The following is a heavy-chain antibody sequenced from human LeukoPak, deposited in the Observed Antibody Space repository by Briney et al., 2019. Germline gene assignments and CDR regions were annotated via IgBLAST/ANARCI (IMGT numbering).Heavy chain of an antibody. J-gene: IGHJ6*04. CDR2: IYYSGST. CDR3: ARDVGDGMDV. Sequence: SETLSLTCTVSGGSISSYYWSWIRQPPGKGLEWIGYIYYSGSTNYNPSLKSRVTISVDTSKNQFSLKLSSVTAADTAVYYWARDVGDGMDVWGKGTTVTVSS. D-gene: IGHD1-26*01. CDR1: GGSISSYY. V-gene: IGHV4-59*01.